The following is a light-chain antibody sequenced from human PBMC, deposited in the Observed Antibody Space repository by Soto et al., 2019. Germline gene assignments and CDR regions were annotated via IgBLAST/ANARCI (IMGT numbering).Light chain of an antibody. CDR1: SSDVGGYNY. CDR2: DVI. CDR3: SSYTISSPHVV. V-gene: IGLV2-14*01. J-gene: IGLJ2*01. Sequence: QSVLTQPASVSGSPGQSITISCTGTSSDVGGYNYVSCYQQHPGKAPKLMIYDVINRPSGVSNRFSGSKSGNTASLTISGLQAEDEAYYYCSSYTISSPHVVFGGGTKVTVL.